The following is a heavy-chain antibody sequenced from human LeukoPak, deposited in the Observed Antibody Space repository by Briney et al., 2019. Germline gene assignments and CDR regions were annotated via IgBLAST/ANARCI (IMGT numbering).Heavy chain of an antibody. Sequence: GSVKVSCKASGYTFTSYGISWVRQAPGQGLEWSGWISAYNGNTNYAQKLQGRVTKTTDTSTSTAYMELRSLRSDDTAVYYCAREMIGEQSQFDYWGQGTLVTVSS. J-gene: IGHJ4*02. CDR2: ISAYNGNT. CDR1: GYTFTSYG. D-gene: IGHD3-22*01. CDR3: AREMIGEQSQFDY. V-gene: IGHV1-18*01.